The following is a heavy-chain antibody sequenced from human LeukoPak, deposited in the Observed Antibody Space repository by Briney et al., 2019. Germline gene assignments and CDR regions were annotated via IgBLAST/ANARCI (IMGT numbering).Heavy chain of an antibody. CDR3: AKEKYCSSTSCYTVSPVLDY. CDR1: GFTFSSYG. Sequence: PGGSLRLSCAASGFTFSSYGMHWVRQAPGKGLEWVAVIWYGGSNKYYADSVKGRFTISRDNSKNTLYLQMNSLRAGDTAVYYCAKEKYCSSTSCYTVSPVLDYWGQGTLVTVSS. CDR2: IWYGGSNK. J-gene: IGHJ4*02. D-gene: IGHD2-2*02. V-gene: IGHV3-30*02.